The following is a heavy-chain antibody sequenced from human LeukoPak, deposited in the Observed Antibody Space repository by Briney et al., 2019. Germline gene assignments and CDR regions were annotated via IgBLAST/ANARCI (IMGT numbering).Heavy chain of an antibody. J-gene: IGHJ4*02. Sequence: PSETLSLTCAVYGGSSSGYYWSWIRQPPGKGLEWIGEINHSGSTNYNPSLKSRVIISVDTSKNQFSLKLSSVTAADTAVYYCARPSYGSGSSLTYWGQGTLVTVSS. V-gene: IGHV4-34*01. D-gene: IGHD3-10*01. CDR2: INHSGST. CDR1: GGSSSGYY. CDR3: ARPSYGSGSSLTY.